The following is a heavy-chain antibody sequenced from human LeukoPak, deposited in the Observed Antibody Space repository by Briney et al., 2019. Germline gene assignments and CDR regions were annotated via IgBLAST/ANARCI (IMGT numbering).Heavy chain of an antibody. V-gene: IGHV1-69*04. CDR2: IIPILGIA. CDR1: GGTFSSYA. D-gene: IGHD5-12*01. Sequence: GASVKVSCKASGGTFSSYAISWVRQAPGQGLEWMGRIIPILGIANYAQKFQGRVTMTRNTSISTAYMELSSLRSEDTAVYYCARVDDSGYVYYWGQGTLVTVSS. CDR3: ARVDDSGYVYY. J-gene: IGHJ4*02.